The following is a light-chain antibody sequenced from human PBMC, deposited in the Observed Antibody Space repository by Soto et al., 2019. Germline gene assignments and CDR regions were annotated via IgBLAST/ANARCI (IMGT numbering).Light chain of an antibody. CDR3: QQYNVYPWT. Sequence: DIQMTQSPSTLSASVGDRVIITCRASQSISSWLAWYQQKPGKAPKLLVYDASSLEIGVPSRFSGSGSGTEFTLTISRLQPDDVATYYCQQYNVYPWTFGQGTKVEIK. CDR2: DAS. V-gene: IGKV1-5*01. CDR1: QSISSW. J-gene: IGKJ1*01.